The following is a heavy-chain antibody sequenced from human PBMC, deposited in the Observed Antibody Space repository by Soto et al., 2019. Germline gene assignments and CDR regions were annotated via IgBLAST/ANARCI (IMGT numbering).Heavy chain of an antibody. V-gene: IGHV4-30-4*01. CDR1: GGSISSGDYY. CDR3: ARVSLLSRWFDP. J-gene: IGHJ5*02. Sequence: QVQLQESGPGLVKPSQTLSLTCTVSGGSISSGDYYWSWIRQPPGKGLEWIAYIYYSGSTYYNPSFRSRVTISVDTSKDQFALKLTSVTAADTAMYYCARVSLLSRWFDPWGQGTLVTVSS. CDR2: IYYSGST.